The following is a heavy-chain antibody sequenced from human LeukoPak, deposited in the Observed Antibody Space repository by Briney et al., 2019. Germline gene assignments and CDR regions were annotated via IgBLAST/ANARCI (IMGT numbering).Heavy chain of an antibody. D-gene: IGHD3-22*01. CDR1: GGTFSSYA. CDR3: ARGQGHYYDSSGYYYTYFDY. J-gene: IGHJ4*02. CDR2: IIPIFGTA. V-gene: IGHV1-69*05. Sequence: SVKVSCKASGGTFSSYAISWVRQAPGQGLEWMGRIIPIFGTAHYAQKFQGRVTITTDESTSIAYMELSSLRSEDTAVYYCARGQGHYYDSSGYYYTYFDYWGQGTLVTVSS.